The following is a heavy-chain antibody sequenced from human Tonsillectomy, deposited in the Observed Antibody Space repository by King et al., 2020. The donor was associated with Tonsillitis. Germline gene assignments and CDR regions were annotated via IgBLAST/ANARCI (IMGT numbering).Heavy chain of an antibody. V-gene: IGHV1-69*01. Sequence: VQLVESGAEVKKPGSSVMVSCKASGGTFSSYTINWVRQAPGQVLEGMGVIIPTFVTANLAQKFQGRVTITADESTSTAYMEVSSLRSEDTAVYYCAMYSSSFRIDYWGQGTPVTVSS. CDR1: GGTFSSYT. D-gene: IGHD6-6*01. CDR2: IIPTFVTA. J-gene: IGHJ4*02. CDR3: AMYSSSFRIDY.